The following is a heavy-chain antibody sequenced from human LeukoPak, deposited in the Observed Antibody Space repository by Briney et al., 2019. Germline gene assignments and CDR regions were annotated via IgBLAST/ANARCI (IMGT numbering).Heavy chain of an antibody. CDR1: GFTFSSYA. CDR2: IRGSISGSDDST. V-gene: IGHV3-23*01. D-gene: IGHD5-18*01. CDR3: AKGAGYSYGWTDY. J-gene: IGHJ4*02. Sequence: PGGSLRLSCAASGFTFSSYAMTWVRQAPGKGLEWVSAIRGSISGSDDSTYYADSVKGRFTISRDNSKNTLYLQMNSLRVEDTAVYYCAKGAGYSYGWTDYWGQGTLVTVSS.